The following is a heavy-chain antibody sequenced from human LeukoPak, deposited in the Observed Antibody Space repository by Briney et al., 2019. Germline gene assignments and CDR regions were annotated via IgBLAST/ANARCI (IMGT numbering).Heavy chain of an antibody. Sequence: KPSETLSLTCTVSGGSISSSSYYWGWIRQPPGKGLEWIGSIYYSGSTYYNPSLKSRVTISVDTSKNQFSLKLSSVTAADTAVYYCARGEPYLAPCYDYWGQGTLVTVSS. CDR1: GGSISSSSYY. CDR3: ARGEPYLAPCYDY. D-gene: IGHD1-14*01. J-gene: IGHJ4*02. CDR2: IYYSGST. V-gene: IGHV4-39*07.